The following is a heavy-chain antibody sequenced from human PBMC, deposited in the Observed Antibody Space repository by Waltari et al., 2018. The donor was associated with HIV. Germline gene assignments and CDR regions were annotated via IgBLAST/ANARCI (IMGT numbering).Heavy chain of an antibody. CDR3: ARCLWFGGEYGMDV. V-gene: IGHV4-59*01. J-gene: IGHJ6*02. CDR2: IYYSGST. CDR1: GGSISSYY. D-gene: IGHD3-10*01. Sequence: QVQLQESGPGLVKPSETLSLTCTVSGGSISSYYWSWIRQPPGKGLEWIGYIYYSGSTNSNPSRKSRVTISVDTSKNQFSLKLSSVTAADTAVYYCARCLWFGGEYGMDVWGQGTTVTVSS.